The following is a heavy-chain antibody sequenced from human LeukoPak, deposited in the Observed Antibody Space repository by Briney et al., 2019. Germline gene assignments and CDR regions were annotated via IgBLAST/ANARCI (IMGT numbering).Heavy chain of an antibody. J-gene: IGHJ5*02. CDR3: AYSSSWYSGFDP. CDR1: GYTFTSYY. D-gene: IGHD6-13*01. Sequence: ASVKVSCKASGYTFTSYYMHWVRQAPGQGLEWMGIINPSGGSTSYAQKFQGRDTMTRDTSTSTVYMELSSLRSEDTAVYYCAYSSSWYSGFDPWGQGTLVTVSS. CDR2: INPSGGST. V-gene: IGHV1-46*03.